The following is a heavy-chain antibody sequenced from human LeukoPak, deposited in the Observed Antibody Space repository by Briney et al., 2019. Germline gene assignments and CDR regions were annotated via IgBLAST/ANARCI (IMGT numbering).Heavy chain of an antibody. Sequence: SETLSLTCTVSGGSISSSSYYWGWIRQPPGKGLEWIGSIYYSGSTYYNPSLKSRVTLSVDTSKNQFSLKLSSVTAADTAVYYCATFHSGSYWGGYNWFDPWGQGTLVTVSS. CDR3: ATFHSGSYWGGYNWFDP. D-gene: IGHD1-26*01. V-gene: IGHV4-39*01. CDR1: GGSISSSSYY. CDR2: IYYSGST. J-gene: IGHJ5*02.